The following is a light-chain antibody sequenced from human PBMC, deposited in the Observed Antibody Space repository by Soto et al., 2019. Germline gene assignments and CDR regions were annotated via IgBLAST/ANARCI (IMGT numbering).Light chain of an antibody. Sequence: EFVWRRSPATLLLSPGEKATLSCRASQSVTAGSLAWYKQKLGQTPRLLIHGASSRAPGIPDRFSGSGSGTDFTLTISRLEPEDFAVYYCQQYGTPPLTFGGGTTVEIK. V-gene: IGKV3-20*01. CDR2: GAS. J-gene: IGKJ4*01. CDR1: QSVTAGS. CDR3: QQYGTPPLT.